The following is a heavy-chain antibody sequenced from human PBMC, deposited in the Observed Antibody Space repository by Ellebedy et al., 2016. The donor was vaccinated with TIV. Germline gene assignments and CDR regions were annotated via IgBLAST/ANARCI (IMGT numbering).Heavy chain of an antibody. CDR2: IIPIFGTV. J-gene: IGHJ5*02. CDR1: GGTFSSYA. CDR3: ASAYCSGTSCYTGFNP. V-gene: IGHV1-69*13. Sequence: SVKVSXKAYGGTFSSYAINWVRQAPGQGLEWMGGIIPIFGTVNHAQKFQGRVTITADESTNTAYMELSNLRSEDTAVYYCASAYCSGTSCYTGFNPWGQGTLVTVSS. D-gene: IGHD2-2*02.